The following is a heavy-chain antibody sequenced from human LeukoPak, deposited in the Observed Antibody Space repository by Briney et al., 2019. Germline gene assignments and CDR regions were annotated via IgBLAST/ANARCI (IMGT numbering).Heavy chain of an antibody. Sequence: PGGSLRLSFAASGFTLSSYWMHWVRQAPGKGLMWVSRVNSDSDGSSTSYADSVKGRFTISRDNTKNTLYLQMNSLRAEDTAVYYCARGDYSLDHWGQGTLVTVSS. V-gene: IGHV3-74*01. CDR3: ARGDYSLDH. J-gene: IGHJ4*02. D-gene: IGHD2-21*01. CDR2: VNSDSDGSST. CDR1: GFTLSSYW.